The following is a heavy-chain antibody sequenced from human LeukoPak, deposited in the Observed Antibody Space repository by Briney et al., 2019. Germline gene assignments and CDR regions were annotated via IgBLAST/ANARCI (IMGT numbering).Heavy chain of an antibody. CDR2: ISYDGSNK. D-gene: IGHD2-8*01. J-gene: IGHJ6*03. CDR3: AKDGPIVLMVYALSYMDV. Sequence: GGSLRLSCAASGFTFSSYGMHWVRQAPGKGLEWVAVISYDGSNKYYADSVKGRFTISRDNSKNTLYLQMNSLRAEDTAVYYCAKDGPIVLMVYALSYMDVWGKGTTVTVSS. CDR1: GFTFSSYG. V-gene: IGHV3-30*18.